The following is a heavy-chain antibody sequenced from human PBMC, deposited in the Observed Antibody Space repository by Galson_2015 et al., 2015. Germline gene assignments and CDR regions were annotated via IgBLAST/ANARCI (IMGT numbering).Heavy chain of an antibody. CDR3: ARERTRYGDYAY. J-gene: IGHJ4*02. Sequence: CAISGDSVSINTAAWHWIRQSPSGGLEWLGRTYYRPRWYHDYAMSVQSRITISPDTSKNQFSLQLKSVTPEDTAMYYCARERTRYGDYAYWGQGTLVTVSS. V-gene: IGHV6-1*01. CDR2: TYYRPRWYH. CDR1: GDSVSINTAA. D-gene: IGHD4-17*01.